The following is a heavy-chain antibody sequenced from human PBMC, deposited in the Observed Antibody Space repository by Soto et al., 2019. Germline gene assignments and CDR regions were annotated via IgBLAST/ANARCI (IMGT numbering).Heavy chain of an antibody. D-gene: IGHD1-1*01. Sequence: PWESXRLACAPSGVTVMNAGMIWVRHAPGKGLEWVGRIKSKTDGGTTDYAAHVKGRFKISRDDSKNTLYLQMNRLKTEDTAVYYCTKEVHPIRAARRFDYWGQGPLVTVPS. J-gene: IGHJ4*02. CDR2: IKSKTDGGTT. CDR3: TKEVHPIRAARRFDY. V-gene: IGHV3-15*01. CDR1: GVTVMNAG.